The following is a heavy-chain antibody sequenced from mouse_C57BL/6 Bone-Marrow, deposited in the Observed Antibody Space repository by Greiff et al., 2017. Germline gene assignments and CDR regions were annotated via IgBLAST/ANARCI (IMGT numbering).Heavy chain of an antibody. Sequence: VQLQESGAELVMPGASVKLSCKASGYTFTSYWMHWVKQRPGQGLEWIGEIDPSDSYTNYNQKFKGKSTWTVDKSSSTAYMQLSSLTSEDSAVYYCAREGATGTDYWGQGTTLTVSS. CDR3: AREGATGTDY. J-gene: IGHJ2*01. D-gene: IGHD4-1*02. V-gene: IGHV1-69*01. CDR2: IDPSDSYT. CDR1: GYTFTSYW.